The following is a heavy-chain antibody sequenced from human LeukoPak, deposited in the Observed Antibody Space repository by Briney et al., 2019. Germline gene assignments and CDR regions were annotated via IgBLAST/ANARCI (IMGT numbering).Heavy chain of an antibody. CDR1: GFTFSSYA. Sequence: PGGSLRLSCAASGFTFSSYAMSWVRQAPGKGLEWVSAISGSGGSTYYADSVKGRFTISRDNSKNTLYLQMNSLRAEDTAVYYCAKDVWGSSYSYYFDYWGQGTLVTVSS. D-gene: IGHD3-16*01. CDR3: AKDVWGSSYSYYFDY. V-gene: IGHV3-23*01. J-gene: IGHJ4*02. CDR2: ISGSGGST.